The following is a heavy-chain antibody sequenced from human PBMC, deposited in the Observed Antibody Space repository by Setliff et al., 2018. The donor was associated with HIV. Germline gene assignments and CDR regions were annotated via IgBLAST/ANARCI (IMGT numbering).Heavy chain of an antibody. CDR1: GFTFDDYG. Sequence: GGSLRLSCAASGFTFDDYGMSWVRQAPGEGLEWVANIRRDGNEKYYVDSVKGRFPISRDNAKNSLYLQMNSLRAEDTAVYYCAKVVRGAISTIIDYWGQGTLVTVSS. CDR2: IRRDGNEK. CDR3: AKVVRGAISTIIDY. V-gene: IGHV3-7*03. D-gene: IGHD3-10*01. J-gene: IGHJ4*02.